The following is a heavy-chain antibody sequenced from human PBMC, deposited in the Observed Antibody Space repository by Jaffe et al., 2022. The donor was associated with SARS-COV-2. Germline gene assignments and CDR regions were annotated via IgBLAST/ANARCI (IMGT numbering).Heavy chain of an antibody. J-gene: IGHJ4*02. D-gene: IGHD6-6*01. Sequence: QVQLVQSGAEVKKPGSSVKVSCKASGGTFSSYTISWVRQAPGQGLEWMGRIIPILGIANYAQKFQGRVTITADKSTSTAYMELSSLRSEDTAVYYCAREGSRGGSSSDPPFDYWGQGTLVTVSS. CDR3: AREGSRGGSSSDPPFDY. CDR2: IIPILGIA. V-gene: IGHV1-69*08. CDR1: GGTFSSYT.